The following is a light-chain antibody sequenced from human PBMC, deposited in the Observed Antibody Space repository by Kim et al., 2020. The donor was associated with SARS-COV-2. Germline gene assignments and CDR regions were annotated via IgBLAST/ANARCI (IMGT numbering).Light chain of an antibody. CDR2: GAS. CDR3: HQYNNWPT. V-gene: IGKV3D-15*01. J-gene: IGKJ3*01. Sequence: SLAPWERATLSCRASQSVSSNFAWYQQKPGQAPRLLIYGASTRATGIPARFSGSGSGTEFTLTISSLQSEDFAVYYCHQYNNWPTFGPGTKVDIK. CDR1: QSVSSN.